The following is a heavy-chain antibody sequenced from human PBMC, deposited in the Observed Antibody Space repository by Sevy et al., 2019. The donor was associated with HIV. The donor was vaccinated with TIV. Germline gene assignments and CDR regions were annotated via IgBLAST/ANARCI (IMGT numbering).Heavy chain of an antibody. CDR1: GFTFSSYA. CDR2: IDGKGRST. D-gene: IGHD2-2*01. V-gene: IGHV3-23*01. Sequence: GGSLRLSCAASGFTFSSYAMSWVRQAPGKGLEWVSAIDGKGRSTHYADSVKGRFTISRDNSKNTLFLQMNSLRAEDTAVVYCAKTVNSGGGVVPAANYYDYGMDVWGQRTTVTVSS. J-gene: IGHJ6*02. CDR3: AKTVNSGGGVVPAANYYDYGMDV.